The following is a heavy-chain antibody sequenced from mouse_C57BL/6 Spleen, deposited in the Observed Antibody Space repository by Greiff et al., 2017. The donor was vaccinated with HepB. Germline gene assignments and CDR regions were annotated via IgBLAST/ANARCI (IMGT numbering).Heavy chain of an antibody. CDR1: GYTFTSYG. J-gene: IGHJ2*01. CDR3: AKNSNYVPDY. CDR2: IYPRSGNT. Sequence: QVQLKESGAELARPGASVKLSCKASGYTFTSYGISWVKQRTGQGLEWIGEIYPRSGNTYYNEKFKGKATLTADKSSSTAYMELRSLTSEDSAVYFCAKNSNYVPDYWGQGTTLTVSS. V-gene: IGHV1-81*01. D-gene: IGHD2-5*01.